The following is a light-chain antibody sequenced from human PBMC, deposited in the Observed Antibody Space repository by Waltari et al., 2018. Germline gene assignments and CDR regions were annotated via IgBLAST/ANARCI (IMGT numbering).Light chain of an antibody. CDR3: QVWDTSRDNVV. CDR2: YDT. V-gene: IGLV3-21*01. CDR1: NIGTKN. J-gene: IGLJ2*01. Sequence: SYVLTQSPSVSVAPGKTAKISCGGSNIGTKNVHWYQQRPGQAPALVIYYDTDRPPGIPDRFSGSNSGNTATMTISGVEVGDEADYYCQVWDTSRDNVVFGGGTKLTVL.